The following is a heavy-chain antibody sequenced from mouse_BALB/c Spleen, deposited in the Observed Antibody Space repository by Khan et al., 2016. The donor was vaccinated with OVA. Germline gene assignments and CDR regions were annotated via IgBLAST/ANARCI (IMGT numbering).Heavy chain of an antibody. CDR3: ARIYGGNCDY. CDR1: GYSITSDYA. CDR2: ISYSGNT. V-gene: IGHV3-2*02. Sequence: EVKLLESGPGLVKPSQSLSLTCTVTGYSITSDYAWYWIRQFPGNKLEWMGHISYSGNTKYNPSLKSRISITRDTSKNQFFLQLNSVTTEDTATYYCARIYGGNCDYWGQGTTLTVSS. J-gene: IGHJ2*01. D-gene: IGHD1-1*01.